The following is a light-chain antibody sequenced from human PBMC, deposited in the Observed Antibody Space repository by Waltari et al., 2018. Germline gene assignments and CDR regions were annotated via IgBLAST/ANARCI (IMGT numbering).Light chain of an antibody. J-gene: IGLJ3*02. Sequence: QSALTQPASVSGSPGQSIPIPYTGTSSTIGDANLVSWFHHHPGKVPQLVMYYVTKRPSGISDRFSGSKSGNTASLTISTLQADDEADYYCCSYSTSGSWMFGGGTKVTVL. V-gene: IGLV2-23*02. CDR2: YVT. CDR3: CSYSTSGSWM. CDR1: SSTIGDANL.